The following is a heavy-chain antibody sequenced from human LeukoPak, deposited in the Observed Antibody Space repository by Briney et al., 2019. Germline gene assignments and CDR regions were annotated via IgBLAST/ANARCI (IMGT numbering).Heavy chain of an antibody. CDR1: GGSISSYY. V-gene: IGHV4-4*07. Sequence: SETLSLTCTVSGGSISSYYWSWIRQPAGKGLEWIGRIYSSGSTNYNPSLKSRVTMSVNTSKNQFPLKLSSVTAADTAVYYCARGAASSAFDIWGQGTMVTVSS. D-gene: IGHD3-16*01. CDR3: ARGAASSAFDI. CDR2: IYSSGST. J-gene: IGHJ3*02.